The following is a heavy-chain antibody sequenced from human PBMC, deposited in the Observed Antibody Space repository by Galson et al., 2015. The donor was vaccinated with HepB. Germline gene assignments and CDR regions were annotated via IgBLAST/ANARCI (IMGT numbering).Heavy chain of an antibody. CDR2: ISGSGGST. CDR1: GFTFSSYA. CDR3: AKPLKGSGSYDY. D-gene: IGHD1-26*01. V-gene: IGHV3-23*01. Sequence: SLRLSCAASGFTFSSYAMSWVRQAPGKGLEWVSAISGSGGSTYYADSVKGRFTISRDNSKNTLYLQMNSLRAEDTAVYYCAKPLKGSGSYDYWGQGTPVTVSS. J-gene: IGHJ4*02.